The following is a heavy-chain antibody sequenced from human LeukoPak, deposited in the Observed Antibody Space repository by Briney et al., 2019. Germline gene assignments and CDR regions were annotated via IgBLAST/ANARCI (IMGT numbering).Heavy chain of an antibody. D-gene: IGHD6-19*01. CDR2: MYLGGTT. CDR3: AGLEGRYSTDWFYFFDY. V-gene: IGHV4-4*02. Sequence: KPSETLSLTCIVSGGSISSLNLWSWLRQPPGKGLEWIGEMYLGGTTNFNPSLKSRVTILIDKSKNQLSLQLTSVTAADTAVYYCAGLEGRYSTDWFYFFDYWGQGALVTVSS. CDR1: GGSISSLNL. J-gene: IGHJ4*02.